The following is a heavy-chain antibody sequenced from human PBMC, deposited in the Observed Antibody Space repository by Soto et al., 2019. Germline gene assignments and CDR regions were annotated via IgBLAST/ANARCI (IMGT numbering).Heavy chain of an antibody. V-gene: IGHV1-69*12. CDR3: ATGGRGYSSATRFYVDF. Sequence: QVQLVQSVAEVKKPGSSVKVTCKASGGTFSSNAISWVRQAPGQGLEWMGGIIPIFGTAHYAQKFQGRVTITADESTSTASMELSSLKSEDTAVYYCATGGRGYSSATRFYVDFLGQGTLVTVSS. CDR2: IIPIFGTA. J-gene: IGHJ4*02. CDR1: GGTFSSNA. D-gene: IGHD5-18*01.